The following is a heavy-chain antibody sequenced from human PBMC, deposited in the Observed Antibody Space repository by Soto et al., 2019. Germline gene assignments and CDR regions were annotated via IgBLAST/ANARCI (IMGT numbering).Heavy chain of an antibody. V-gene: IGHV3-23*01. Sequence: EVQLLESGGGLVQPGGSLRLSCAASGFIFSNYDMSWVRLAPGKGLEWVSVISGSGGTTYYADSVKGRFTISRDNSKNTLYLQMHSLRAEDTAVYFCAKRPQDCSGGSCYRNYFDYWGQGTLVTVSS. CDR2: ISGSGGTT. D-gene: IGHD2-15*01. J-gene: IGHJ4*02. CDR3: AKRPQDCSGGSCYRNYFDY. CDR1: GFIFSNYD.